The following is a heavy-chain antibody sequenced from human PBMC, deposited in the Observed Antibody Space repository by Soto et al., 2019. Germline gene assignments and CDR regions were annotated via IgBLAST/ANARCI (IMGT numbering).Heavy chain of an antibody. CDR1: GFAFQNHG. J-gene: IGHJ2*01. V-gene: IGHV3-20*01. CDR2: ISGSGVNA. CDR3: ARKQHRQYWYFDL. Sequence: EVQLVESGGSVIRPGGSLRLSCAASGFAFQNHGMAWVRQVPGKGLEWVAGISGSGVNAGYADSVKGRFTISRDNGDNSLYLEINNLGVEDTALYHCARKQHRQYWYFDLWGRGTLGTVSS. D-gene: IGHD5-18*01.